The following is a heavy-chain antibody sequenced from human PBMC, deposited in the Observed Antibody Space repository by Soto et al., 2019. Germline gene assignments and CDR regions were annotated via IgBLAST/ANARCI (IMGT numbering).Heavy chain of an antibody. D-gene: IGHD1-26*01. Sequence: QVQLVESGGGVVQPGRSLRLSCAASGFTFSSYGMHWVRQAPGKGLEWVAVISYDGSNKYYADSVKGRFTISRDNSKKALYMKMNSLGVKDTAVYYCAKAGSGSYIYYFDYWGQGTLVTVSS. CDR3: AKAGSGSYIYYFDY. CDR2: ISYDGSNK. CDR1: GFTFSSYG. V-gene: IGHV3-30*18. J-gene: IGHJ4*02.